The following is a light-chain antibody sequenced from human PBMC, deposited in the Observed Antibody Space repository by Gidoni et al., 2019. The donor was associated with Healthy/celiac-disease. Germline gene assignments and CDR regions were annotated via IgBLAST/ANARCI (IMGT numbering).Light chain of an antibody. J-gene: IGKJ3*01. CDR3: QQSYSTPIT. V-gene: IGKV1-39*01. CDR2: AAS. CDR1: QSISSY. Sequence: DIQMTHSPSSLSASVRDRVTITCRPSQSISSYLNWYQQKPGKAPKHRIYAASSLQSGVPSRFSGSGSGTDFTLTISSLQPEDFATYYCQQSYSTPITFGPGTKVDIK.